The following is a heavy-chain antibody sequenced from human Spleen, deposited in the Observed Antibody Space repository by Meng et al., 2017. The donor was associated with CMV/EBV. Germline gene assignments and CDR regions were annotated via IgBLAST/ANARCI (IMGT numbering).Heavy chain of an antibody. CDR2: INHNGGT. D-gene: IGHD3-3*01. CDR3: ARQGEVLGYYDFWSGYYKELD. CDR1: FSDYC. J-gene: IGHJ4*02. Sequence: FSDYCWSWIRQPPGKGLEWIGEINHNGGTNYNPSLKSRVTISVDTSKNQFSLKLSSVTAADTAVYYCARQGEVLGYYDFWSGYYKELDWGQGTLVTVSS. V-gene: IGHV4-34*01.